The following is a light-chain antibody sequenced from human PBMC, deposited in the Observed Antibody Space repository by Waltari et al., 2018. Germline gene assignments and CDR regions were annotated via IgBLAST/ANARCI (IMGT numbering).Light chain of an antibody. CDR2: EVN. CDR1: SSDIGGYNY. Sequence: QAALTQPRSVSGSPGQSVTISCTGSSSDIGGYNYVSWYQQHPGTAPKLMIYEVNKRPSWVSDLFSGSKSGNTASLTISGLQAEDEADYYCSSYSGSNTLIFGGGTRLTVL. CDR3: SSYSGSNTLI. J-gene: IGLJ2*01. V-gene: IGLV2-11*01.